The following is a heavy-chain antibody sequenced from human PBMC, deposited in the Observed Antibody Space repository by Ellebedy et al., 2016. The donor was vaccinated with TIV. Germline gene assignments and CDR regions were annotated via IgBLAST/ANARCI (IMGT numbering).Heavy chain of an antibody. CDR3: ARWFGELLYVRWFDP. CDR1: GGSISSYY. CDR2: IYYSGST. J-gene: IGHJ5*02. D-gene: IGHD3-10*01. Sequence: SETLSLTCTVSGGSISSYYWSWIRQPPGKGLEWIGHIYYSGSTNYNPSLKSRVTISVDTSKNQFSLKLNSVTAADTAVYYCARWFGELLYVRWFDPWGQGTLVTVSS. V-gene: IGHV4-59*08.